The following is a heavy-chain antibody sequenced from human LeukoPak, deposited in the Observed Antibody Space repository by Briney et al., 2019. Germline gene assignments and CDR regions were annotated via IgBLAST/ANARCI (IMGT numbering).Heavy chain of an antibody. D-gene: IGHD3-10*01. J-gene: IGHJ4*02. CDR2: INPNSGGT. Sequence: GASVKVSCKASGYTFTGYYMHWVRQAPGQGLEWMGRINPNSGGTNYAQKFQGRVTMTRDTSISTAYMELSRLRSDDTAVYYCASTHFYGSGSYYGWGYYFDYWGQGTLVTVSS. CDR3: ASTHFYGSGSYYGWGYYFDY. V-gene: IGHV1-2*06. CDR1: GYTFTGYY.